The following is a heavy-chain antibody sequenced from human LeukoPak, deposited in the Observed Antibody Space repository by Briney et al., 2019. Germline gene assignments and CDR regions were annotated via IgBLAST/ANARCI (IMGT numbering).Heavy chain of an antibody. CDR1: GYTFTGYY. Sequence: GASVKVSCKASGYTFTGYYMHWVRQAPGQGLEWMGWINPNSGGTNYAQKFQGRVTMTTDTSTSTAYMELRSLRSDDTAVYYCARDLLYYDYRLFRPENWFDPWGQGTLVTVSS. D-gene: IGHD3-16*01. V-gene: IGHV1-2*02. CDR2: INPNSGGT. J-gene: IGHJ5*02. CDR3: ARDLLYYDYRLFRPENWFDP.